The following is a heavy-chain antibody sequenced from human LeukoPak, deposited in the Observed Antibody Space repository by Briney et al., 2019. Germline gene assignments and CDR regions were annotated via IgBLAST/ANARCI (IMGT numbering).Heavy chain of an antibody. V-gene: IGHV3-23*01. Sequence: PSGTLSLTCAVSGDSISSNNWWSWVRQPPGKGLEWVSAISGSGGSTYYADSVKGRFTISRDNSKNTLYLQMNSLRAEDTAVYYCAKGSWELLRVYFDYWGQGPLVTVSS. CDR1: GDSISSNN. CDR2: ISGSGGST. J-gene: IGHJ4*02. CDR3: AKGSWELLRVYFDY. D-gene: IGHD1-26*01.